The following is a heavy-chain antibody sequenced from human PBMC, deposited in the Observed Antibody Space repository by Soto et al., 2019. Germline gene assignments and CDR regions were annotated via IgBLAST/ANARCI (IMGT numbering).Heavy chain of an antibody. J-gene: IGHJ1*01. Sequence: QVQLVQSGAEVKEPGSSVKVSCTASGNTFRRYAISWLRQAPGQGFEWMGGIAPIFGNADYAQKFKGRLTITADPATSTAYMELASLRSDDPAVYYCARLEAGSFQDRSRFWGHWGQGTLVTVSS. V-gene: IGHV1-69*01. CDR2: IAPIFGNA. D-gene: IGHD3-16*01. CDR1: GNTFRRYA. CDR3: ARLEAGSFQDRSRFWGH.